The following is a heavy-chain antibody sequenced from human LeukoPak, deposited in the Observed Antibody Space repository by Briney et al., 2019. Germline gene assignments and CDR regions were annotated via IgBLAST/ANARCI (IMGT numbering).Heavy chain of an antibody. CDR1: GFTFSSYW. D-gene: IGHD3-22*01. Sequence: PGGSLRLSRVASGFTFSSYWMGWVRQAPGKGLEWVASIKEDGSEKYYVDSVKGRFTTSRDNSQNSVYLQMNSLRVEDTAVYYCATSSGHGWGQGTLVTVSS. CDR2: IKEDGSEK. V-gene: IGHV3-7*01. CDR3: ATSSGHG. J-gene: IGHJ4*02.